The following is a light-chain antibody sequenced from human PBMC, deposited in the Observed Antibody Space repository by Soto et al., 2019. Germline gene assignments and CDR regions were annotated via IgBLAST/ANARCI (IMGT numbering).Light chain of an antibody. CDR2: ETS. CDR3: QQYASSFT. J-gene: IGKJ3*01. CDR1: QSLSINY. V-gene: IGKV3-20*01. Sequence: EIVLTQSPGTLSLSPGESATLSCRASQSLSINYLAWYQQKPGQAPRLLIYETSSRAAGIPDRFRGSGSGTDFILTISRLEPEDFAVYYCQQYASSFTFGPGTKVDI.